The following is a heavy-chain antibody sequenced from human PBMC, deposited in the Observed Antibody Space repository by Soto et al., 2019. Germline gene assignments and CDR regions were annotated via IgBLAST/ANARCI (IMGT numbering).Heavy chain of an antibody. CDR1: GFTFRSYD. CDR2: IWFDGSTK. V-gene: IGHV3-33*01. J-gene: IGHJ6*02. D-gene: IGHD2-2*01. Sequence: QMQLVESGGGVVQPGRSLRLSCAASGFTFRSYDIHWVRQAPGKGLEWVALIWFDGSTKYYVDSVKGRFAVSRDNSKNTLYLQKNSLRVEDTAVYYCARDRLVPYGYGMDVWGQGTTVTVSS. CDR3: ARDRLVPYGYGMDV.